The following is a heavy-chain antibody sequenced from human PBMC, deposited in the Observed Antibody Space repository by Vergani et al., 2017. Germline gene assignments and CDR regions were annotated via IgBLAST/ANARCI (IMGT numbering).Heavy chain of an antibody. CDR1: GFRFRNAW. CDR2: IKSTFDRGTT. J-gene: IGHJ6*02. CDR3: TTDPRYCGDGSCYWLRDHHYYGMDV. D-gene: IGHD2-21*01. Sequence: EVQLVESGGGIVKPGGSLRLSCVASGFRFRNAWMNWVRRTPGKGLEWFGRIKSTFDRGTTDYAAAVKGRFTISRDDSKNTLFLQMNGLKTEDIGVYYCTTDPRYCGDGSCYWLRDHHYYGMDVWGQGTTVTVSS. V-gene: IGHV3-15*07.